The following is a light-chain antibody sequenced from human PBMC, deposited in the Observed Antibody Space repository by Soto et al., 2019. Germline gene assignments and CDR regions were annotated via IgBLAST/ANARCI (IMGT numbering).Light chain of an antibody. CDR2: DVS. CDR3: SSYTSANTYV. J-gene: IGLJ1*01. V-gene: IGLV2-14*01. CDR1: SSDVGAYNY. Sequence: QSALTQPASVSGSPGQSITISCTGTSSDVGAYNYDSWYQQYPGEAPKVIIYDVSHRPAGVSNRFSGSKSGNTASLTISGLQTQDEAGYYCSSYTSANTYVFGTGTKFTVL.